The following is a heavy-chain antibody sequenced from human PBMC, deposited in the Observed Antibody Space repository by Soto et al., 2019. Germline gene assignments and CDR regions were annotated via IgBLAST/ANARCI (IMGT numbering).Heavy chain of an antibody. Sequence: PGGSLRLSCAASGFTFSRYWMSWVRQSPGKGLEWVANIKQDGFEKYYVDSVKERFTISRDNAKNSLFLQMNRLRADDTAVYYCARRDYAFPYYYYGLDVWGLGTTVTVSS. D-gene: IGHD4-17*01. CDR1: GFTFSRYW. V-gene: IGHV3-7*01. CDR3: ARRDYAFPYYYYGLDV. CDR2: IKQDGFEK. J-gene: IGHJ6*02.